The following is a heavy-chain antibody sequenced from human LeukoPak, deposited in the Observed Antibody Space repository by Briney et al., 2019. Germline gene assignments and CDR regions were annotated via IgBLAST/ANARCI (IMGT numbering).Heavy chain of an antibody. D-gene: IGHD6-13*01. CDR2: ISWNSGSR. Sequence: PGRSLRLSCAASGFTFDDYAMHWVRQAPGKGLEWVSGISWNSGSRGYADSVKGRFTISRDNAKNSLYLQMNSLRAEDTALYYCAKALIAAAGQGSVAVDYWGQGTLVTVSS. J-gene: IGHJ4*02. CDR3: AKALIAAAGQGSVAVDY. CDR1: GFTFDDYA. V-gene: IGHV3-9*01.